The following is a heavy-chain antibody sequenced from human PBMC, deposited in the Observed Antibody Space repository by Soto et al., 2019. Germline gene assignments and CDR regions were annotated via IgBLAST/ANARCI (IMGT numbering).Heavy chain of an antibody. CDR1: GFTFSIYS. D-gene: IGHD3-3*01. CDR2: ISADSDTI. J-gene: IGHJ6*02. CDR3: ARLYYDYV. V-gene: IGHV3-48*02. Sequence: GGPLRLSCAASGFTFSIYSMNWVRQAPGKGLEWISYISADSDTIFYADSVKGRFTISRDDAKNSLYLQMNSLRDEDTAMYYCARLYYDYVWGQGTTVTVSS.